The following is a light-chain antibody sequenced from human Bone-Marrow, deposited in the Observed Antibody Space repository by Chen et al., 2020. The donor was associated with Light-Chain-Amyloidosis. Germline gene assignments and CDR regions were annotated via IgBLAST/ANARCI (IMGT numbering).Light chain of an antibody. CDR2: RDT. CDR3: QSADSSGTYEVI. Sequence: YVLTHPPSVSVSPVQTARITCSGDDLPTKYAYWYQQKPGQAPVLVIHRDTERPSGISERFSGSSSGTTATLTISGVQAEDEADYHCQSADSSGTYEVIFGGGTKLTVL. CDR1: DLPTKY. V-gene: IGLV3-25*03. J-gene: IGLJ2*01.